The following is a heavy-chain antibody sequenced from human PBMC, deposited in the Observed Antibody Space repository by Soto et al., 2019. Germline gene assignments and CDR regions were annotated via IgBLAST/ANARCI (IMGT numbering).Heavy chain of an antibody. V-gene: IGHV2-5*02. CDR3: AHTLVAGLGYYFDY. Sequence: QITLKESGPTLVKPTQTLTLTCTFSGFSLSTTRVGVGWIRQPPGKALECLALIYWDDDKPYSPFLKSRLTIXXXTXXNQVVLTMTNMDPMDTATYFCAHTLVAGLGYYFDYWGQGTLVTVSS. D-gene: IGHD6-19*01. J-gene: IGHJ4*02. CDR1: GFSLSTTRVG. CDR2: IYWDDDK.